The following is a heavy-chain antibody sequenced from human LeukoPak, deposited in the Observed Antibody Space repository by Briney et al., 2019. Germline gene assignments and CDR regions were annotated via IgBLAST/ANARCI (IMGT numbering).Heavy chain of an antibody. J-gene: IGHJ4*02. D-gene: IGHD3-9*01. CDR2: ISYDGSNK. V-gene: IGHV3-30*04. Sequence: GGSLRLSCAASGFTFSSYAMSWVRQAPGKGLEWVAVISYDGSNKFYADSVRGRFTISRDNSKNTLFLQMNSLRPEDTAVYYCARGPDYDILADYFDYWGQGTLVTVSS. CDR3: ARGPDYDILADYFDY. CDR1: GFTFSSYA.